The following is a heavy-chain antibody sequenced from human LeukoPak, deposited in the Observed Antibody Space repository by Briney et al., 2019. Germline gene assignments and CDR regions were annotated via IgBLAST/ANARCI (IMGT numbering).Heavy chain of an antibody. Sequence: PGGSLRLSCAASGFTFSSYAMSWVRQAPGKGLEWVSAISGSGGSTYYADSVKGRFTISRDNSKNTLYLQMNSLRAEDTAVYYCAKGGYGDYPVRRCYYYGMDVWGQGTTVTVSS. D-gene: IGHD4-17*01. CDR1: GFTFSSYA. J-gene: IGHJ6*02. CDR2: ISGSGGST. CDR3: AKGGYGDYPVRRCYYYGMDV. V-gene: IGHV3-23*01.